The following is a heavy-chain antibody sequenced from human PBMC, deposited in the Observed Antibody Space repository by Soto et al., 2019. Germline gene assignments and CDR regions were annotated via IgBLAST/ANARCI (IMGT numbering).Heavy chain of an antibody. V-gene: IGHV4-34*01. CDR3: AGGGYSSGWYEDY. CDR1: GGSFSGYY. CDR2: INHSGST. D-gene: IGHD6-19*01. J-gene: IGHJ4*02. Sequence: QVQLQQWGAGLLKPSETLSLTCAVYGGSFSGYYWSWIRQPPGKGLEWIGEINHSGSTNYNPSLKSRVTISVDTSKNQFSLKLSSVTAVDTAVYYCAGGGYSSGWYEDYWGQGTLVTVSS.